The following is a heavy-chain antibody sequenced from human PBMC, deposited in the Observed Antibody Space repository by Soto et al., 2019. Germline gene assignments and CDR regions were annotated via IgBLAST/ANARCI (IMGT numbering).Heavy chain of an antibody. CDR2: INSDGSDS. D-gene: IGHD1-26*01. J-gene: IGHJ4*02. Sequence: GGSLRLSCGASGFTFDNFAMHWVRQATGKGLVWVSHINSDGSDSTYADSVKGRFTISRDNAKNTLYLQMNSLRVEDTAVYFCVRDDPGLGMDYWGLGTLVTVSS. V-gene: IGHV3-74*01. CDR3: VRDDPGLGMDY. CDR1: GFTFDNFA.